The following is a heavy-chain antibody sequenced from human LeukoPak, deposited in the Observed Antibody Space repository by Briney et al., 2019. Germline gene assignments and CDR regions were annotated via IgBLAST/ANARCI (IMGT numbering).Heavy chain of an antibody. CDR1: GFTFSSYA. CDR2: ISYDGSNK. V-gene: IGHV3-30-3*01. Sequence: GGSLRLSCAASGFTFSSYAMHWVRQAPGKGLEWVAVISYDGSNKYYADSVKGRFTISRDNSKNTLYLQMNSLRAEDTAVYYCARDARVAGMGPFDYWGQGTLVTVSS. D-gene: IGHD6-19*01. CDR3: ARDARVAGMGPFDY. J-gene: IGHJ4*02.